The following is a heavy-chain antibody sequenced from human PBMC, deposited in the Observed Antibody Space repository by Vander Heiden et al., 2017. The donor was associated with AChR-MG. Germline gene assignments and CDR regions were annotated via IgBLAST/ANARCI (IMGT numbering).Heavy chain of an antibody. CDR1: GFTFSRYS. J-gene: IGHJ4*02. V-gene: IGHV3-21*01. Sequence: EVQLVASGGGLVKPGGSLRLSCAASGFTFSRYSMNWVRQAPGKGLEWVSSISSSSSYIDYADSVKGRFTISRDNAKNSLYLQMNSLRAEDTAVYYCARVLSVGTVTTDFDYWGQGTLVTVSS. CDR2: ISSSSSYI. D-gene: IGHD4-17*01. CDR3: ARVLSVGTVTTDFDY.